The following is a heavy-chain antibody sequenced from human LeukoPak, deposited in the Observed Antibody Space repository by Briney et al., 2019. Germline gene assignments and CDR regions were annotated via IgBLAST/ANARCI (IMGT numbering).Heavy chain of an antibody. CDR1: IDSLSTGTHY. CDR3: AKIDYDVVTGTGYYFDT. V-gene: IGHV4-31*03. D-gene: IGHD3-9*01. Sequence: PSQTLSLTCTVSIDSLSTGTHYWNWIRQHPVKRLEWMVYVYYSGSTSYNPSLQSRITISVGPSKNQFSLKLKSVTAADTAIYYCAKIDYDVVTGTGYYFDTWGQGMLVAVSS. J-gene: IGHJ4*02. CDR2: VYYSGST.